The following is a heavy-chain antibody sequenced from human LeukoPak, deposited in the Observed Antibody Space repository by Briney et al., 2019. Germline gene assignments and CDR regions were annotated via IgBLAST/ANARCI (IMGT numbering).Heavy chain of an antibody. V-gene: IGHV3-23*01. Sequence: GGSLTLSCAGSGFTFNGYAFSWVRQAPGKGLEWVAVTGGSDDNTHYADSVKGRFTISRDNSEKRLFLQMNSLRPDDSALYYCTKDLMTGFSSGWYFAYWGQGTLVTVSS. CDR1: GFTFNGYA. J-gene: IGHJ4*02. CDR2: TGGSDDNT. CDR3: TKDLMTGFSSGWYFAY. D-gene: IGHD6-19*01.